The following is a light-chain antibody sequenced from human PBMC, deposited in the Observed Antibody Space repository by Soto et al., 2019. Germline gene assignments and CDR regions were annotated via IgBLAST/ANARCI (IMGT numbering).Light chain of an antibody. Sequence: DIQMTQSPSTLSASVGDRVTITCRASQSISSWLAWYQQKPGKAPKLLIYTASSLQSGVPSRFSGSGSGTEFTLTISSLQPDDVATYSCQQYNSDSAFGPGTKVEIK. CDR1: QSISSW. V-gene: IGKV1-5*03. J-gene: IGKJ1*01. CDR2: TAS. CDR3: QQYNSDSA.